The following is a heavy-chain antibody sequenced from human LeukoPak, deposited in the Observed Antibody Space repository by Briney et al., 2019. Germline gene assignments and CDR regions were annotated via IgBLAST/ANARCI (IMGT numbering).Heavy chain of an antibody. CDR2: ISYDGSNK. CDR3: ARDFGGHTFGDVKDY. CDR1: GFTFSSYG. V-gene: IGHV3-30*03. D-gene: IGHD3-16*01. Sequence: PGGSLRLSCAASGFTFSSYGMHWVRQAPGKGLEWVEVISYDGSNKYYADSVKGRFTISRDNSKNTLYLQMNSLRAEDTAVYYCARDFGGHTFGDVKDYWGQGTLVTVSS. J-gene: IGHJ4*02.